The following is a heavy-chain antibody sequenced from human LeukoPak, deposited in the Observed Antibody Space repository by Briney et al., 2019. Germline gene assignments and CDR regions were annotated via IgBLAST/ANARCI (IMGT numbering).Heavy chain of an antibody. CDR1: GFTFSSYS. CDR2: ISSSSSTI. V-gene: IGHV3-48*01. CDR3: ARDRNDYVWGSYRDGTDAFDI. D-gene: IGHD3-16*02. Sequence: GGSLRLSCAASGFTFSSYSMNWVRQAPGKGLEWVSYISSSSSTIYYADSVKGRFTISRDNAKNSLYLQMNSLRAEDTAVYYCARDRNDYVWGSYRDGTDAFDIWGQGTMVTVSS. J-gene: IGHJ3*02.